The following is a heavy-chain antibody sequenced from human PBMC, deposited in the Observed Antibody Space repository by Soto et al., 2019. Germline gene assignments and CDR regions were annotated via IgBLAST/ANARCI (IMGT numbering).Heavy chain of an antibody. Sequence: SETLSLTCTVSGGSVSSGSYYWSWIRQPPGKGLEWIGYIYYSGSTNYNPSLKSRVTISVDTSKNQFSLKLSSVTAADTAVYYCARDPGYSDGAFDIWGQGTMVTVSS. J-gene: IGHJ3*02. V-gene: IGHV4-61*01. D-gene: IGHD5-18*01. CDR2: IYYSGST. CDR1: GGSVSSGSYY. CDR3: ARDPGYSDGAFDI.